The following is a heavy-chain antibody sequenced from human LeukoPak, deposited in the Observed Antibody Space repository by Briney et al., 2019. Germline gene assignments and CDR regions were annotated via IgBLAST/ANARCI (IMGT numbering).Heavy chain of an antibody. J-gene: IGHJ4*02. D-gene: IGHD2-2*01. Sequence: PGGSLRLSCAASGFTFRNYGMKWVRQAPGKGLEWVAVISHDGTVKYYADSVKGRFTISRDDSTTTSILQMNSLRVEDTAVYFCAKEGSEFSSSFLDYWGQGTLVTVSS. CDR3: AKEGSEFSSSFLDY. V-gene: IGHV3-30*18. CDR1: GFTFRNYG. CDR2: ISHDGTVK.